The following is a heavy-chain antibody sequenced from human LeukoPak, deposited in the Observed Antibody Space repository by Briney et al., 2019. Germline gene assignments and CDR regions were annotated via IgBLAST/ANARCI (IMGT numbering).Heavy chain of an antibody. CDR3: ARRYYEWRTFDY. J-gene: IGHJ4*02. V-gene: IGHV4-39*01. CDR1: GGSIISTDDY. D-gene: IGHD3-22*01. Sequence: SETLSLTCTVSGGSIISTDDYWGWIRQPPGKGPEWIGSIYYTGSTYHNPSLKSRVTISEDPSKNQFSLKLSSVTAADTAVYYCARRYYEWRTFDYWGQGTLVTVSS. CDR2: IYYTGST.